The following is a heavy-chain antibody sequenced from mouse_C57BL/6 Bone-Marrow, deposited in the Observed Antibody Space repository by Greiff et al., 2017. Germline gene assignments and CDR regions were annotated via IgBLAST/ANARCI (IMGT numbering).Heavy chain of an antibody. J-gene: IGHJ3*01. Sequence: QVQLKQPGAELVKPGASVKLSCKASGYTFTSYWMHWVKQRPGQGLEWIGMIHPNSGSTNYNEKFKSKATLTVDKSSSTAYMQLSSLTSEDSAVYYCARTSPGAWFAYWGQGTLVTVSA. CDR3: ARTSPGAWFAY. CDR2: IHPNSGST. CDR1: GYTFTSYW. V-gene: IGHV1-64*01.